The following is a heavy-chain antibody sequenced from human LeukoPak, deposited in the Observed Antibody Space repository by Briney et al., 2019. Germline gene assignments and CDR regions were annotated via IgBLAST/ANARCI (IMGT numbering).Heavy chain of an antibody. D-gene: IGHD6-6*01. Sequence: PSQTLSLTCTVSGGSISSGGYYWSWIRQHPGKGLEWIGYIYYSGSTNYNPSLKSRVTISVDTSKNQFSLKLSSVTAADTAVYYCARLAHSSSFYAFDIWGQGTMVTVSS. J-gene: IGHJ3*02. CDR1: GGSISSGGYY. CDR2: IYYSGST. CDR3: ARLAHSSSFYAFDI. V-gene: IGHV4-31*03.